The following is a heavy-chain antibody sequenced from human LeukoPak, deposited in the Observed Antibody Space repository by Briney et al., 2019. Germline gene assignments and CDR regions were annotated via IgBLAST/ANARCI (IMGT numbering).Heavy chain of an antibody. CDR1: GFTFSSYA. J-gene: IGHJ4*02. Sequence: GGSLRLSCAASGFTFSSYAMLWVRQAPGKGLEGVTVISYDGDSKYYAASVRGRFTISRDNSKNTLYLQMNSLRAEDTAVYYCARGGPYDNSGSHNYFDYWGQGTLVTVSS. CDR2: ISYDGDSK. D-gene: IGHD3-22*01. CDR3: ARGGPYDNSGSHNYFDY. V-gene: IGHV3-30-3*01.